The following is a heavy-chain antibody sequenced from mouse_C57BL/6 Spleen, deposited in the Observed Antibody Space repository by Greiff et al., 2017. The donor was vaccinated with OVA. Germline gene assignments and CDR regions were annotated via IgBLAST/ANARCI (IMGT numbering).Heavy chain of an antibody. CDR2: ISGGGGNT. J-gene: IGHJ2*01. D-gene: IGHD1-1*01. V-gene: IGHV5-9*01. CDR3: ARHPHYYASSSYYFDY. Sequence: EVQGVESGGGLVKPGGSLKLSCAASGFTFSSYTMSWVRQTPEKRLEWVATISGGGGNTYYPDSVKGRFTISSANAKNTLYLQMSSLRSQDTALYYCARHPHYYASSSYYFDYWGQGTTLTVSS. CDR1: GFTFSSYT.